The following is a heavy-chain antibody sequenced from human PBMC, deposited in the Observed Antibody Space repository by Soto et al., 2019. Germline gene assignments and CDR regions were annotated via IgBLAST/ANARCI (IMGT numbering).Heavy chain of an antibody. CDR2: IIPIFGTA. CDR3: ARASIGLWFGELGVDY. CDR1: GYAFTWFN. V-gene: IGHV1-69*05. D-gene: IGHD3-10*01. Sequence: ASVKVSCKASGYAFTWFNIHWVRQAPGQGLEWMGGIIPIFGTANYAQKFQGRVTMTTDTSTSTAYMELRSLRSDDTAVYYCARASIGLWFGELGVDYWGQGTLVTAPQ. J-gene: IGHJ4*02.